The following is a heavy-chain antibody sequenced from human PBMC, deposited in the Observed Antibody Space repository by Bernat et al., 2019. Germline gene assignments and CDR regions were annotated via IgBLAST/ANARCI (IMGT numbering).Heavy chain of an antibody. CDR2: ISSSSSYT. V-gene: IGHV3-11*06. J-gene: IGHJ4*02. D-gene: IGHD6-19*01. Sequence: QVQLVESGGGLVKPGGSLRLSCAASGFTFSDYYMSWIRQAPGKGLEWVSYISSSSSYTNYADSVKGRFTISRDNAKNSLYLQMNSLRAEDTAVYYCASRASGYSSGWSVDYWGQGTLVTVSS. CDR1: GFTFSDYY. CDR3: ASRASGYSSGWSVDY.